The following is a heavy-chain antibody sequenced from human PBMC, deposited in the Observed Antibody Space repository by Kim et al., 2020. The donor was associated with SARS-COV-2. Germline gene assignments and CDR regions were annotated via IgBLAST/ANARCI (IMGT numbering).Heavy chain of an antibody. V-gene: IGHV4-59*13. CDR2: IYYSGST. J-gene: IGHJ6*02. Sequence: SETLSLTCTVSGGSISSYYWSWIRQPPGKGLEWIGYIYYSGSTNYNPSLKSRVTISVDTSKNQFSLKLSSVTAADTAVYYCAREGSSGWLGDDGMDVWGQGTTVTVSS. CDR3: AREGSSGWLGDDGMDV. D-gene: IGHD6-19*01. CDR1: GGSISSYY.